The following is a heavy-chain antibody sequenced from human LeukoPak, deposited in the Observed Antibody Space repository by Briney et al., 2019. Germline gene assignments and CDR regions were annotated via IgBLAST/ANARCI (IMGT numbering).Heavy chain of an antibody. J-gene: IGHJ4*02. Sequence: SETLSLTCTVSGYSITTNTYYWGWIRQPPGKGLEWIGSVYYSGSTYYSPSLKSRVTTSLDTSKNQYSLKLSSVTAADTAVYYCARQGAAASGRAFDYWGQGTLVTVSS. V-gene: IGHV4-39*01. CDR1: GYSITTNTYY. D-gene: IGHD6-13*01. CDR3: ARQGAAASGRAFDY. CDR2: VYYSGST.